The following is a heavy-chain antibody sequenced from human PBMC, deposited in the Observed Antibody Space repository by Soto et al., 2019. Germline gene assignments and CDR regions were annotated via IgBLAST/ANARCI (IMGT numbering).Heavy chain of an antibody. CDR2: ILRDGTNK. CDR1: GFTFSRYA. Sequence: QVQVVESGGGVVQPGRSLRLSCAASGFTFSRYAIHWVRQAPGKGLEWVAVILRDGTNKYYVDSVKGRFTISRDNSRNTLYLQMNSLRHEDADVYYCARSRSGAVADSFDFWGQGTLVTVSS. CDR3: ARSRSGAVADSFDF. J-gene: IGHJ4*02. V-gene: IGHV3-30*04. D-gene: IGHD3-10*01.